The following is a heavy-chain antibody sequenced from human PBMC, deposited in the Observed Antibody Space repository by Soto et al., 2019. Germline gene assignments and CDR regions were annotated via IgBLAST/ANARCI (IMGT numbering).Heavy chain of an antibody. Sequence: SVKVSCKASGGTFSSYSINWVRQAPGQGLEWMGGIIPMFGTPNYAQNSQGRATIYADESTSTAYMELSSLRSDDTAVYYCATNTLTALSYYFDNWGQGALVTVSS. CDR3: ATNTLTALSYYFDN. J-gene: IGHJ4*02. CDR1: GGTFSSYS. D-gene: IGHD2-21*02. CDR2: IIPMFGTP. V-gene: IGHV1-69*13.